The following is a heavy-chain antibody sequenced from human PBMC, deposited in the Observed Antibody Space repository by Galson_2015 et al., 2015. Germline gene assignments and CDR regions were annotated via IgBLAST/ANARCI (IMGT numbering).Heavy chain of an antibody. V-gene: IGHV4-30-4*01. CDR2: IYYSGDT. Sequence: LSLPFPFSFFSILLFSSSLSFLVQPPGKGLECIGYIYYSGDTYYNPSLKSRVTISTDTSKNQFSLKLSSVTAAETVVYYCARYDRTDGTNRFDPWGQGTLVTVSS. CDR1: FFSILLFSSS. J-gene: IGHJ5*02. CDR3: ARYDRTDGTNRFDP. D-gene: IGHD3-22*01.